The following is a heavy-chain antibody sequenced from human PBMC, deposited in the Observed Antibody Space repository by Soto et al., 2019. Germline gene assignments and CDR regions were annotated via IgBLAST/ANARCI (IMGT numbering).Heavy chain of an antibody. V-gene: IGHV3-7*05. D-gene: IGHD6-25*01. CDR2: MNADGSEK. CDR1: GFTFTKHW. Sequence: EMYLVESGGGLVQPGGSLRLSCAASGFTFTKHWMAWVRQAPGKGLEWVANMNADGSEKYYVDSVKGRFTISRDNAENSLYLQMNSLRAEDTAVYYCARDVSGGFFDLWGRGTLVTVSS. J-gene: IGHJ2*01. CDR3: ARDVSGGFFDL.